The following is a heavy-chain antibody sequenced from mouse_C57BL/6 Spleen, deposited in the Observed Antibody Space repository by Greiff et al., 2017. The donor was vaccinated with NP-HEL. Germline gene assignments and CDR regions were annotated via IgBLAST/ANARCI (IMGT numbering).Heavy chain of an antibody. CDR1: GYAFTTSL. Sequence: QVQLQQSGAELVRPGTSVKVSCKASGYAFTTSLIAWVKQSPGPCLEWIGVINPGSGCTNYNAKFKCKATLPADKSSSTAYMQRSSLTAEDAAVYFCARLGSWDGGYYAMDYWGQGTSVTVSS. CDR2: INPGSGCT. J-gene: IGHJ4*01. CDR3: ARLGSWDGGYYAMDY. D-gene: IGHD4-1*01. V-gene: IGHV1-54*01.